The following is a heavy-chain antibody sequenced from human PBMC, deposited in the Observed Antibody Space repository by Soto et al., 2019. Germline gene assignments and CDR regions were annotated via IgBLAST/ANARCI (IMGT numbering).Heavy chain of an antibody. CDR1: GFTLSGRS. V-gene: IGHV3-74*01. J-gene: IGHJ6*04. CDR2: IDNAATDS. Sequence: EVQLVESGGGLVQPGGSLRLSCAASGFTLSGRSMHWVRQAPGKGLVWVSGIDNAATDSTYADSVKGRFTSSRDNAKNMLYLQMNSLRVEDTAVYYCVRGWFGPDVWGKGTTVTVSS. CDR3: VRGWFGPDV. D-gene: IGHD3-10*01.